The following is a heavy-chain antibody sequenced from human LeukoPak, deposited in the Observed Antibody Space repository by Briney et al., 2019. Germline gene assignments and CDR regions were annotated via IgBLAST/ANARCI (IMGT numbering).Heavy chain of an antibody. CDR2: IRYDGSNK. J-gene: IGHJ5*02. D-gene: IGHD2-8*01. CDR1: GFTFSSYG. V-gene: IGHV3-30*02. CDR3: AKDRTSGQWNWFDP. Sequence: GGSLRLSCAASGFTFSSYGMHWVRQAPGKGLEWVAFIRYDGSNKYYADSVKGRFTISRDNSKNTLYLQMNSLRAEDTAVYYCAKDRTSGQWNWFDPWGQGTLVTVSS.